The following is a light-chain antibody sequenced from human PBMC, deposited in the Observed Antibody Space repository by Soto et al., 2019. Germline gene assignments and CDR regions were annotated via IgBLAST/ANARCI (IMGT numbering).Light chain of an antibody. CDR3: SSYAGSNNFVV. CDR2: EVS. J-gene: IGLJ2*01. V-gene: IGLV2-8*01. Sequence: QSVLTQPPSASGSPGQSVTISCTGTRSDVGGYNYVSWYQQHPGKAPKLMIYEVSKRPSGVPDRFSGSKSGNTASLTVSGLQAEDEADYYCSSYAGSNNFVVFGVGTKVTVL. CDR1: RSDVGGYNY.